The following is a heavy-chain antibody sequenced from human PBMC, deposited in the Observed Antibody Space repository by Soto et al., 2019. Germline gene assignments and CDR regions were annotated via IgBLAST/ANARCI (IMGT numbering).Heavy chain of an antibody. J-gene: IGHJ6*02. CDR3: ARIWESPLTIFGLGYYYYGMDV. Sequence: KPSETLSLTCTVSGGSISSSSYYWGWIRQPPGKGLEWIGSIYYSGSTYYNPSLKSRVTISVDTSKNQFSLKLSSVTAADTAVYYCARIWESPLTIFGLGYYYYGMDVWGQGTTVPVSS. CDR2: IYYSGST. CDR1: GGSISSSSYY. D-gene: IGHD3-3*01. V-gene: IGHV4-39*01.